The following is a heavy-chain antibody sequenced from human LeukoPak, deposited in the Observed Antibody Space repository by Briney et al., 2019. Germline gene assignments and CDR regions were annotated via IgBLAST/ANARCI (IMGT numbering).Heavy chain of an antibody. V-gene: IGHV3-7*01. D-gene: IGHD2-15*01. CDR3: ASGSAFDY. CDR2: IKQDGSEK. J-gene: IGHJ4*02. CDR1: GFTFGDYI. Sequence: PGGSLRLSCITSGFTFGDYIMSWVRQAPGKGLEWVANIKQDGSEKYYVDSVKGRFTISRDNAKNSLYLQMNSLGAEDTAVYYCASGSAFDYWGQGILVTVYS.